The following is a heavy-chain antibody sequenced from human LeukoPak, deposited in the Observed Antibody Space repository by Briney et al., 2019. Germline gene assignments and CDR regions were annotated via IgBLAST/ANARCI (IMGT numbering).Heavy chain of an antibody. CDR1: GLTFSNAW. J-gene: IGHJ6*03. CDR2: IKSKTDGGTT. V-gene: IGHV3-15*01. CDR3: TTVGSSSVDIVATTIYYYYYMDV. D-gene: IGHD5-12*01. Sequence: GGSLRLSCAASGLTFSNAWMSWVRQAPGKGLEWVGRIKSKTDGGTTDYAAPVKGRFTISRDDSKNTLYLQMNSLKTEDTAVYYCTTVGSSSVDIVATTIYYYYYMDVWGKGTTVTVSS.